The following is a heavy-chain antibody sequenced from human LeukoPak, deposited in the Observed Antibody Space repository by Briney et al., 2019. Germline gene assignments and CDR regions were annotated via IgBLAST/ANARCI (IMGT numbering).Heavy chain of an antibody. D-gene: IGHD3-22*01. J-gene: IGHJ4*02. Sequence: SGGSLRLSCAASGFTFDDYAMHWVRQAPGKGLEWVSGISWNSGSIGYADSVKGRFTISRDNAKNSLYLQMNSLRAEDTALYYCATSLIKGYYYDSSGYYAPDYWGQGTLVTVSS. CDR2: ISWNSGSI. CDR1: GFTFDDYA. CDR3: ATSLIKGYYYDSSGYYAPDY. V-gene: IGHV3-9*01.